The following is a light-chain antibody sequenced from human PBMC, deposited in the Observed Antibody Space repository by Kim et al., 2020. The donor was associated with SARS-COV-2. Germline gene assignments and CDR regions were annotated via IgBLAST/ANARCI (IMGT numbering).Light chain of an antibody. CDR1: QIVSSGY. CDR3: QQYSHLIT. CDR2: GAS. J-gene: IGKJ5*01. V-gene: IGKV3-20*01. Sequence: EIVLTQSPGTLSLSPGERATLSCRASQIVSSGYLAWHQWKPGQAPRLLIYGASIRATGIPDRFSGSGSGTDFTLTISRLEPEDFAVYYCQQYSHLITFGQGTRLEIK.